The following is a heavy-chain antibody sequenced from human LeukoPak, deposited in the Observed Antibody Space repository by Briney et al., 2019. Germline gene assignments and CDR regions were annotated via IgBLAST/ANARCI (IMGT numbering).Heavy chain of an antibody. J-gene: IGHJ4*02. CDR3: ARQSPLDYYSAIISGIRRNYFDY. Sequence: PSQTLSLTCTVSGGSISSGGYYWSWIRQHPGKGLEWIGYIYYSGSTYYNPSLKSRVTISVDTSKNQFSLKLSSVTAADTAVYYCARQSPLDYYSAIISGIRRNYFDYWGQGTLVTVSS. V-gene: IGHV4-31*03. CDR1: GGSISSGGYY. D-gene: IGHD1-26*01. CDR2: IYYSGST.